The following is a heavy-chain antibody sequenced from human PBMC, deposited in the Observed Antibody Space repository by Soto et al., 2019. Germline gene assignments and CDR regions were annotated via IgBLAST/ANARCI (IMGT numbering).Heavy chain of an antibody. V-gene: IGHV3-23*01. Sequence: GGSLRLSCAASGFTFSSYAMSWVRQAPGKGLEWVSAISGSGGSTYYADSVKGRFTISRDNSKNTLYLQMNSLRAEDTAVYYCAKSRRYCSGGSCYSGGDYWGQGTLVTVSS. CDR2: ISGSGGST. CDR1: GFTFSSYA. D-gene: IGHD2-15*01. J-gene: IGHJ4*02. CDR3: AKSRRYCSGGSCYSGGDY.